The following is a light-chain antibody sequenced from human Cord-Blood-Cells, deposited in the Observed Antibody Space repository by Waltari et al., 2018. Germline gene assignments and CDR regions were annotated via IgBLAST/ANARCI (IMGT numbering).Light chain of an antibody. Sequence: SSELTQDPAVSVAVGQPVGITSHGDSPRPSYVHWYQQKPGPPPVLVIYGKNNRPSGIPDRFSGSSSGNTASLTITGAQAEDEADYYCNSRDSSGNHVVFGGGTKLTVL. J-gene: IGLJ2*01. CDR2: GKN. CDR3: NSRDSSGNHVV. V-gene: IGLV3-19*01. CDR1: SPRPSY.